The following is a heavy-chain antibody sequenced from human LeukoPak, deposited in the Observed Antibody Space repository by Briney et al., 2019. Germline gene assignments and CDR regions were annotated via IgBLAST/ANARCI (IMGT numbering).Heavy chain of an antibody. D-gene: IGHD3-22*01. Sequence: NPSETLSLTCAVYGGSFSGYYWSWIRQSPGKGLEWIGEINHSGRTNYNPSLKSRVTVSVDTSKNQFSLKLRSVTAADTAVYYCARVRSSYYDSSGYYSGGSYTWIDPWGQGILVTVSS. CDR2: INHSGRT. V-gene: IGHV4-34*01. J-gene: IGHJ5*02. CDR1: GGSFSGYY. CDR3: ARVRSSYYDSSGYYSGGSYTWIDP.